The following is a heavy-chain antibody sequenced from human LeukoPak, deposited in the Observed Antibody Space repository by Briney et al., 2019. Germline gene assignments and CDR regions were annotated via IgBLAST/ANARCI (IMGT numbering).Heavy chain of an antibody. CDR1: GFTFSSYA. V-gene: IGHV3-30-3*01. CDR3: ARDFVTADAYGFDY. Sequence: GRSLRLSCAASGFTFSSYAMHWVRQAPGKGLEWVAVISYDGSNKYYADSVKGRFTISRDNSKNTLYLQMNSLRAEDTAVYYCARDFVTADAYGFDYWGQGTLVTVSS. D-gene: IGHD2/OR15-2a*01. CDR2: ISYDGSNK. J-gene: IGHJ4*02.